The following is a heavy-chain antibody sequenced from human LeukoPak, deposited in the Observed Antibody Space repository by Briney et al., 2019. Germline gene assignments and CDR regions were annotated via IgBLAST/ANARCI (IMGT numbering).Heavy chain of an antibody. V-gene: IGHV3-64*01. CDR3: AKAGLYYYDSSGYSYFDY. J-gene: IGHJ4*01. D-gene: IGHD3-22*01. CDR2: ISSNGGST. CDR1: GFTFSSYA. Sequence: GGSLRLSCAASGFTFSSYAMHWVRQAPGKGLEYVSAISSNGGSTYYANSVKGRFTISRDNSKNTLYLQMNSLRAEDTAVYYCAKAGLYYYDSSGYSYFDYWGHGTLVTVSS.